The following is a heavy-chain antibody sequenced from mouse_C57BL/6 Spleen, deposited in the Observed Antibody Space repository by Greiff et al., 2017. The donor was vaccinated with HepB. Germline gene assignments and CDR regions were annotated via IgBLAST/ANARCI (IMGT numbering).Heavy chain of an antibody. CDR1: GYTFTSYW. CDR2: IHPNSGST. CDR3: AREVLRLYYFDY. Sequence: QVQLQQPGAELVKPGASVKLSCKASGYTFTSYWMHWVKQRPGQGLEWIGMIHPNSGSTNYNEKFKSKATLTVDKSSSTAYLQLSSLTSEDSAVYYCAREVLRLYYFDYWGQGTTLTVSS. J-gene: IGHJ2*01. V-gene: IGHV1-64*01. D-gene: IGHD1-1*01.